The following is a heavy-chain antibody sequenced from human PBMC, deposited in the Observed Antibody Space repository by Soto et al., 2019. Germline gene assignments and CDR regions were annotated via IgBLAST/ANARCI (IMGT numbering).Heavy chain of an antibody. V-gene: IGHV4-30-4*01. J-gene: IGHJ4*02. CDR3: ARASDYGSGSYYNDY. CDR1: GGSISSGDYY. CDR2: IYYSGST. D-gene: IGHD3-10*01. Sequence: KPSETLSLTCTVSGGSISSGDYYWSWIRQPPGKGLEWIGYIYYSGSTYYNPSLKSRVTISVDTSKNQFSLKLSSVTAADTAVYYCARASDYGSGSYYNDYWGQGTLVTVSS.